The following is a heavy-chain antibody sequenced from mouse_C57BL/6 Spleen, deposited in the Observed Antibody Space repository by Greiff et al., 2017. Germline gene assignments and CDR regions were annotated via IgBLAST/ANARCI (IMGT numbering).Heavy chain of an antibody. V-gene: IGHV1-39*01. D-gene: IGHD1-1*01. CDR1: GYSFTDYN. J-gene: IGHJ1*03. Sequence: VHVKQSGPELVKPGASVKISCKASGYSFTDYNMNWVKQSNGKSLEWIGVINPNYGTTSYNQKFKGKATLTVDQSSSTAYMQLNSLTSEDSAVYYCARSEGGSSYVRYFDVWGTGTTVTVSS. CDR3: ARSEGGSSYVRYFDV. CDR2: INPNYGTT.